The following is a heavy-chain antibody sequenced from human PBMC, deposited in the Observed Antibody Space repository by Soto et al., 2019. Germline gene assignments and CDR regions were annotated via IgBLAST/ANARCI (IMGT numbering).Heavy chain of an antibody. CDR2: ITEDGSEE. J-gene: IGHJ4*02. V-gene: IGHV3-7*01. CDR1: GFTFSTYW. D-gene: IGHD2-2*01. Sequence: EVQLVQSGGDLVQPGGSRRLSCVASGFTFSTYWMTWGRQAPGMGLEWVSGITEDGSEEVYVDSVKGGFSISSDNAKTSLYLQLNSLRAEDTAVYYCATAISSPFSNFDYWGQGSLVTVSS. CDR3: ATAISSPFSNFDY.